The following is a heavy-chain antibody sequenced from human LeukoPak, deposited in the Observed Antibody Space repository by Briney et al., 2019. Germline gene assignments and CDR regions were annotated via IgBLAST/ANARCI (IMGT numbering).Heavy chain of an antibody. J-gene: IGHJ4*02. D-gene: IGHD3-3*01. CDR1: GGSISSGGYS. CDR2: IYHSGST. CDR3: ARGPVWSGYYSPYFDY. V-gene: IGHV4-30-2*01. Sequence: SGTLSLTCAVSGGSISSGGYSWSWIRQPPGKGLEWIGYIYHSGSTYYNPSLKSRVTISVDRSKNQFSLKLSSVTAADTAVYYCARGPVWSGYYSPYFDYWGQGTLVTVSS.